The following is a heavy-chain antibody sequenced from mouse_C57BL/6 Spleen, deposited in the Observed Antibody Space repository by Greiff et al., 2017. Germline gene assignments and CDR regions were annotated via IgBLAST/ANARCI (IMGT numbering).Heavy chain of an antibody. CDR3: ARREFITTTGYFDY. CDR2: ISSGGSYT. V-gene: IGHV5-6*01. J-gene: IGHJ2*01. Sequence: EVHLVESGGDLVKPGGSLKLSCAASGFTFSSYGMSWVRQTPDKRLEWVATISSGGSYTYYPDSVKGRFTISRDNAKNTLYLQMSSLKSEDTAMXYCARREFITTTGYFDYWGQGTTLTVSS. D-gene: IGHD1-1*01. CDR1: GFTFSSYG.